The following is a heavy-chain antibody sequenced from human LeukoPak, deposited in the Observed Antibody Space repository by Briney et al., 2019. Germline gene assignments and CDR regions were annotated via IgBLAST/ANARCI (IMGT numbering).Heavy chain of an antibody. CDR1: GYTFTGYY. D-gene: IGHD4-23*01. V-gene: IGHV1-2*02. CDR2: INGNSGGT. CDR3: ARDQATVATPWWDH. Sequence: ASVKVSCKASGYTFTGYYLHWVRQAPGQGLEWMGWINGNSGGTKYAQKFQGRVTMTRDTSISTAYMELSSLRSDDTAVYFCARDQATVATPWWDHWGQGTLVTVSS. J-gene: IGHJ4*02.